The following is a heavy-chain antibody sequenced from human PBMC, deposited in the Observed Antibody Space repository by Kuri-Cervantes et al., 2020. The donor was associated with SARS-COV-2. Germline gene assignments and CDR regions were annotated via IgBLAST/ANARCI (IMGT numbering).Heavy chain of an antibody. J-gene: IGHJ3*02. CDR2: IYTSGTFYTAGSA. D-gene: IGHD2-21*02. CDR3: ATMGATAVTNDVFDI. V-gene: IGHV4-4*07. Sequence: SETLSPTCTVSGGSTSSYSWSWVRQPAGKGLEWIGPIYTSGTFYTAGSANYNPSLETRVTTSVDTSKTQFSLNLSPVTAADTAVYYCATMGATAVTNDVFDIWGQGTMVTVSS. CDR1: GGSTSSYS.